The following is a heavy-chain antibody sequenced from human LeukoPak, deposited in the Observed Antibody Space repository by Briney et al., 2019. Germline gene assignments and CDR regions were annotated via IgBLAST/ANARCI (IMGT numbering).Heavy chain of an antibody. J-gene: IGHJ4*02. CDR1: VGSISSSSYY. V-gene: IGHV4-39*01. D-gene: IGHD3-22*01. CDR3: ARQTQYYYDSSGYYLDYFDY. CDR2: IYYSGST. Sequence: PSETLSLTCTISVGSISSSSYYWGWIRQPPGRRLEWIGSIYYSGSTYYNPSLKSRVTISVDTSKNQFSLKLSSVTAAVTTVYYCARQTQYYYDSSGYYLDYFDYWGQGTLVTVSS.